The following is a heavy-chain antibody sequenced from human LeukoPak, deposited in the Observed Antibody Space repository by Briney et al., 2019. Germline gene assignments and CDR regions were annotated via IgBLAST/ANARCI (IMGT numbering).Heavy chain of an antibody. D-gene: IGHD6-19*01. Sequence: SGPTLVNPTQTLTLTCTFSGFSLSTSGMCVSRIRQPPGKALEWLARIDWDGDKWYSTSLKTRLTISKDTSKNQVVLTMINMDPVDTATYYCARKGSAWNYFDYWGQGALVTVSS. J-gene: IGHJ4*02. CDR2: IDWDGDK. CDR1: GFSLSTSGMC. CDR3: ARKGSAWNYFDY. V-gene: IGHV2-70*11.